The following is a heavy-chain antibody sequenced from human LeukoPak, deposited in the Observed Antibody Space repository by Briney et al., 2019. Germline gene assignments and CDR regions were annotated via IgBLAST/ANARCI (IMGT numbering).Heavy chain of an antibody. Sequence: PGGSLRLSCAASGFTFSSYAMSWVRQAPGKGLEWVAVIWYDGSNKYYADSVKGRFTISRDNSKNTLYVQMNSLRAEDTAVYYCARAPITAAPYYFDYWGQGTLVTVSS. D-gene: IGHD6-13*01. CDR1: GFTFSSYA. J-gene: IGHJ4*02. CDR3: ARAPITAAPYYFDY. CDR2: IWYDGSNK. V-gene: IGHV3-33*08.